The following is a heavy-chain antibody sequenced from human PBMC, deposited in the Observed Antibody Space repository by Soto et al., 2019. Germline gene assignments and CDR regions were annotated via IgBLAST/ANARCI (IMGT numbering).Heavy chain of an antibody. Sequence: GGSLRLSCAASGFTFSSYWMSWVRQAPGKGLEWVANIKQDGSEKYYVDSVKGRCTISIDDAKNTLYLQMNSLRAEDAAVYYCASEHWEVDSYGYYYYYGMDVWGQGTTVTVSS. D-gene: IGHD5-18*01. CDR3: ASEHWEVDSYGYYYYYGMDV. CDR2: IKQDGSEK. CDR1: GFTFSSYW. J-gene: IGHJ6*02. V-gene: IGHV3-7*01.